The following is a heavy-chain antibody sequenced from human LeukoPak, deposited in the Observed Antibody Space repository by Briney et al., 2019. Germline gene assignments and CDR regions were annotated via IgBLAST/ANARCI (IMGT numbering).Heavy chain of an antibody. D-gene: IGHD1-26*01. CDR1: GYTFTGYY. J-gene: IGHJ1*01. V-gene: IGHV1-2*02. Sequence: AASVKVSCKASGYTFTGYYIHWVRQAPGQGLEWVGWINPKSGGIDYAQRLQGRVTMTTDTSIATAYMELSRLTPDDTAVYFCARGTIGSYSSVHDWGQGTLVTVSS. CDR2: INPKSGGI. CDR3: ARGTIGSYSSVHD.